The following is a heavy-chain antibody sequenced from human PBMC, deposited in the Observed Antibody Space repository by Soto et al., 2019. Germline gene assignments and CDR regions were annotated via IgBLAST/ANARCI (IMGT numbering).Heavy chain of an antibody. D-gene: IGHD1-26*01. CDR3: AKSGSYSPSNWFDP. Sequence: QVQLVESGGGVVQPGRSLRLSCAASGFTFSSYGMHWVRQAPGKGLEWVAVISYDGSNKYYADSVKGRFTISRDNSKNTLYLQMNGLRAEDTAVYYCAKSGSYSPSNWFDPWCQGTLVTVSS. J-gene: IGHJ5*02. CDR1: GFTFSSYG. V-gene: IGHV3-30*18. CDR2: ISYDGSNK.